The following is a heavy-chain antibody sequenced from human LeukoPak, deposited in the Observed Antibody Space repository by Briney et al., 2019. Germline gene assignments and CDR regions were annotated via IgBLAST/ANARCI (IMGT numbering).Heavy chain of an antibody. CDR2: IISTSERK. CDR1: GFRFSHYG. V-gene: IGHV3-23*01. D-gene: IGHD1-1*01. CDR3: ARDRVELERGSFDH. J-gene: IGHJ4*02. Sequence: GGTLRLSCEGFGFRFSHYGMNWVRQAPGKGLEWVSGIISTSERKYYADSVKGRFTMSRDNSRNSLYLQMNSLRPDDTAVYYCARDRVELERGSFDHWGQGTLVTVSS.